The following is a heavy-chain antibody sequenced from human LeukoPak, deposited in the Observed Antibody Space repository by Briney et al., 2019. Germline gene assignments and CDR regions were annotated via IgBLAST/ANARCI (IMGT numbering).Heavy chain of an antibody. V-gene: IGHV3-23*01. J-gene: IGHJ3*02. Sequence: GALRLSCAASGINFQNAWMGWVRQAPGKGLEWLSLILHNGDSTYYADSVKGRFTISRDNSKNTLYLQMNSLRAEDTAVYYCARLSSFAFDIWGQGTMVTVSS. CDR1: GINFQNAW. D-gene: IGHD3-16*02. CDR2: ILHNGDST. CDR3: ARLSSFAFDI.